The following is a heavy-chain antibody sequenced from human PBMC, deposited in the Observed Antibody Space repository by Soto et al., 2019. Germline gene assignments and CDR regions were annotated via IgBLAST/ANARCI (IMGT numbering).Heavy chain of an antibody. CDR3: ARGQPYDFWSGYYRNWFDP. Sequence: GGSLRLSCAASGFTFSSYSMNWVRQAPGKGLEWVSYISSSSSTIYYADSVKGRFTISRDNAKNSLYLQMNSLRAEDTAVYYCARGQPYDFWSGYYRNWFDPWGQGTLVTVSS. CDR2: ISSSSSTI. V-gene: IGHV3-48*01. CDR1: GFTFSSYS. J-gene: IGHJ5*02. D-gene: IGHD3-3*01.